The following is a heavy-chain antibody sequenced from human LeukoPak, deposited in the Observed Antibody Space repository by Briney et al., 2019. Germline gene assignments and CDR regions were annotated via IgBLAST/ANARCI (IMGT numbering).Heavy chain of an antibody. J-gene: IGHJ3*02. CDR2: IYYSGST. V-gene: IGHV4-59*08. D-gene: IGHD3-22*01. CDR3: ARRQYYDSSGYYVDAFDI. Sequence: PSETLSLTCAVYGGSFSGYYWSWLRQPPGKGLEWIGYIYYSGSTNYNPSLKSRVTISVDTSKNQFSLKLSSVTAADTAVYYCARRQYYDSSGYYVDAFDIWGQRTMVTVSS. CDR1: GGSFSGYY.